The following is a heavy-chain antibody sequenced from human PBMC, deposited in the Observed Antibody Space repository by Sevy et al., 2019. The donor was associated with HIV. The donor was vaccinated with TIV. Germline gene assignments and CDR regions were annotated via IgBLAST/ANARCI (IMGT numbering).Heavy chain of an antibody. Sequence: WGSLRLSCAASGFTFSNYWMSWVRQAPGKGLEWVANINLDGSEKYYVDSVKGRFTISRDNAKNSVYLQMNSLRAEDTAVYYCARIEWLYFDYWGQGNLVTVSS. D-gene: IGHD5-12*01. CDR2: INLDGSEK. J-gene: IGHJ4*02. V-gene: IGHV3-7*01. CDR3: ARIEWLYFDY. CDR1: GFTFSNYW.